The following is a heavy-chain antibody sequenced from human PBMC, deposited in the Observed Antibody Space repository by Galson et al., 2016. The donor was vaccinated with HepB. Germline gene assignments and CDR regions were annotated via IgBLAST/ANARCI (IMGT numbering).Heavy chain of an antibody. CDR2: ISAYNSKT. V-gene: IGHV1-18*01. Sequence: SVKVSCKASGYTFTSYGFNWVRQAPGQGLEWMGWISAYNSKTTYAQNLQGRVTMTTDTSTNTAYMELRSLRSDDTAIYDCARMKVRDDYLRGSYRSSGYYAMDVWGKGTTVTVSS. J-gene: IGHJ6*04. D-gene: IGHD3-16*02. CDR3: ARMKVRDDYLRGSYRSSGYYAMDV. CDR1: GYTFTSYG.